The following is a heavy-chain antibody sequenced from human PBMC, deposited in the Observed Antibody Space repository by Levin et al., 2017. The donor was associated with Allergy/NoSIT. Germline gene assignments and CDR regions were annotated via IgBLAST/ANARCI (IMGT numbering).Heavy chain of an antibody. D-gene: IGHD4-23*01. CDR2: INHSGST. J-gene: IGHJ5*02. Sequence: PSETLSLTCAVYGGSFSGYYWSWIRQPPGKGLEWIGEINHSGSTNYNPSLKSRVTISVDTSKNQFSLKLSSVTAADTAVYYCARASQYLYGGNSSWFDPWGQGTLVTVSS. CDR3: ARASQYLYGGNSSWFDP. V-gene: IGHV4-34*01. CDR1: GGSFSGYY.